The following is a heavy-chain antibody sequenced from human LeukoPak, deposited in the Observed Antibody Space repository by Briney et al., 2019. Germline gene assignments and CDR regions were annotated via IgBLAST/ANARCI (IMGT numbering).Heavy chain of an antibody. CDR1: GGSISSSSYY. CDR2: IYYSGST. D-gene: IGHD6-13*01. J-gene: IGHJ4*02. CDR3: ARDGGFIAAAGFFDY. V-gene: IGHV4-39*07. Sequence: PSETLSLTCTVSGGSISSSSYYWGWIRQPPGKGLEWIGSIYYSGSTYHNPSLKSRVTISVDTSKNQFSLKLSPVTAADTAVYYCARDGGFIAAAGFFDYWGQGTLVTVSS.